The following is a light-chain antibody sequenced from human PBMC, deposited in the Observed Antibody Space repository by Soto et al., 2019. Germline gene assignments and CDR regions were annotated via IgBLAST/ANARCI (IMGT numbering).Light chain of an antibody. CDR2: GTT. CDR1: NSNIGAGYD. Sequence: QSVLTQPPSVSGAPGQRVTISCTGSNSNIGAGYDVHWYQQLPGTAPKLLIYGTTNRPSGVPDRFSGSKSGTSASLAITGLQAEDEADYYCQSYDCSSPVVFGGGTKLTVL. CDR3: QSYDCSSPVV. V-gene: IGLV1-40*01. J-gene: IGLJ2*01.